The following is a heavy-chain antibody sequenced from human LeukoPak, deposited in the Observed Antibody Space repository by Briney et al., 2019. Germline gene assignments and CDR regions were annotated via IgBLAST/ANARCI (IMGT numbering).Heavy chain of an antibody. Sequence: GGSLRLSCAASGFTFSSTWMHWVRQTPGKGLVWVSRIDSDGGSTSYADSVNGRFAISRDNAKNTLYLQMNSLRADDTAVYYCTRDGQGYLDYWGQGTQVTVSS. CDR2: IDSDGGST. J-gene: IGHJ4*02. CDR3: TRDGQGYLDY. V-gene: IGHV3-74*01. CDR1: GFTFSSTW.